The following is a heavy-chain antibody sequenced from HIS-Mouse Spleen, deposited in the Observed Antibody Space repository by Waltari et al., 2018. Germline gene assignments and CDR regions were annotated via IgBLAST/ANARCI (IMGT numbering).Heavy chain of an antibody. CDR3: AREIPYSSSWYDWYFDL. V-gene: IGHV4-39*07. Sequence: QLQLQESGPGLVKPSETLSLTCTVSGGSISSSSYYWGWIRQPPGKGLEWIGSIYYSGGTDYNPSLKSRVTRSVDTSKNQFSLKLSSVTAADTAVYYCAREIPYSSSWYDWYFDLWGRGTLVTVSS. J-gene: IGHJ2*01. CDR2: IYYSGGT. CDR1: GGSISSSSYY. D-gene: IGHD6-13*01.